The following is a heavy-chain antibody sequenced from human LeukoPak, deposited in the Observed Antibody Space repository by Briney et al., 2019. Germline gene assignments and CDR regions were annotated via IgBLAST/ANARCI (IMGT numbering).Heavy chain of an antibody. D-gene: IGHD6-19*01. Sequence: GGSLRLSCAASGFTFDDYAMHWVRQAPGKGLEGVSGTSWNSGSIGYADSVKGRFTISRDNAKNSLYLQMNSLRAEDTALYYCAKDMFFSAVAPLFDSWGQGTLVTVSS. J-gene: IGHJ4*02. CDR2: TSWNSGSI. V-gene: IGHV3-9*01. CDR1: GFTFDDYA. CDR3: AKDMFFSAVAPLFDS.